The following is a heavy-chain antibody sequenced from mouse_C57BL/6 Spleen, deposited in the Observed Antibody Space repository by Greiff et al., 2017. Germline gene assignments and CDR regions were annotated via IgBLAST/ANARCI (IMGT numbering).Heavy chain of an antibody. J-gene: IGHJ1*03. CDR1: GYTFTSYW. CDR3: ARSLDGSSPYWYFDV. Sequence: QVQLQQPGAELVKPGASVKMSCKASGYTFTSYWITWVKQRPGQGLEWIGDIYPGSGSTNYNEKFKSKATLTVDTSSSTAYMQLSSLTSEDSAVYYCARSLDGSSPYWYFDVWGTGTTVTVSS. CDR2: IYPGSGST. V-gene: IGHV1-55*01. D-gene: IGHD1-1*01.